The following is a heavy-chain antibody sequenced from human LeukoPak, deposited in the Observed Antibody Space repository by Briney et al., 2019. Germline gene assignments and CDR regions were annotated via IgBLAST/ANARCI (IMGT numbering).Heavy chain of an antibody. Sequence: KPGRSLRLSCAASGFTFSDYYMSWIRQAPGKGLEWVTYISGSSSYTNYADSVKGRFTISRDNAKNSLYLQMNSLRAEDTAVYYCARHGPYDSSDYWTFQHWGQGTLVTVSS. CDR3: ARHGPYDSSDYWTFQH. V-gene: IGHV3-11*06. J-gene: IGHJ1*01. CDR1: GFTFSDYY. CDR2: ISGSSSYT. D-gene: IGHD3-22*01.